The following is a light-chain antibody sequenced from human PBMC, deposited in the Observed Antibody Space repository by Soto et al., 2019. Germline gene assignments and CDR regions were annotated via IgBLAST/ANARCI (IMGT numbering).Light chain of an antibody. J-gene: IGLJ3*02. CDR1: SSNIGAGYD. CDR3: QSYDISLTTWV. Sequence: QSVLTQPPSVSGAPRQRVTISCTGSSSNIGAGYDVHGYQQLPGTAPKLLIYGNSNRPSGVPDRFSGSKSGASASLAITGLQAEDEADYYCQSYDISLTTWVFGGGTKLTVL. V-gene: IGLV1-40*01. CDR2: GNS.